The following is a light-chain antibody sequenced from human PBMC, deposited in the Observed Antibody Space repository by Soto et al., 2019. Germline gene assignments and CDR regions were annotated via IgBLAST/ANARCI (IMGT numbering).Light chain of an antibody. J-gene: IGKJ1*01. CDR2: GAS. Sequence: EVVMTQSPVTLSVSPGERATLSCRASQSITTNLAWYQQQPGQAPRLLIYGASTRATGVPARFSGSGSGTQFTLTISSLQSEDFALYYCQQYNDWPPKRTFGQGTRGDFK. V-gene: IGKV3-15*01. CDR3: QQYNDWPPKRT. CDR1: QSITTN.